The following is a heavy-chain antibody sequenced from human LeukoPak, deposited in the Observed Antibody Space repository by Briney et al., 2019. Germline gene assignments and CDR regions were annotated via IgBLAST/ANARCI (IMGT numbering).Heavy chain of an antibody. CDR1: GFTFSDYY. V-gene: IGHV3-11*01. D-gene: IGHD2-15*01. CDR3: ARDDFYCSGGSCYSGVGVDY. Sequence: GGSLRLSCAASGFTFSDYYMSWIRQAPGKGLEWVSYISSSGSTIYYADSVKGRFTISRDNAKNSLYLQMNSLRAEDTAVYYCARDDFYCSGGSCYSGVGVDYWGQGTLVTVSS. CDR2: ISSSGSTI. J-gene: IGHJ4*02.